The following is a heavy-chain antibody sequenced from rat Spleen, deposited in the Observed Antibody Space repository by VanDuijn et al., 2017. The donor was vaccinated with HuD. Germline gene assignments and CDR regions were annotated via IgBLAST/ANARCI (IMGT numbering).Heavy chain of an antibody. CDR1: GFTFSNYG. D-gene: IGHD1-1*01. CDR3: ATEGFLYYYSGRRWDY. J-gene: IGHJ2*01. CDR2: ISPSGGST. Sequence: EVQLVESGGGLVQPGRSLKLSCAASGFTFSNYGMHWIRQAPTKGLEWVASISPSGGSTYYRDSVKGRFTISRDNAKSTLYLQMDSLRSEDTATYYCATEGFLYYYSGRRWDYWGQGVMVTVSS. V-gene: IGHV5-19*01.